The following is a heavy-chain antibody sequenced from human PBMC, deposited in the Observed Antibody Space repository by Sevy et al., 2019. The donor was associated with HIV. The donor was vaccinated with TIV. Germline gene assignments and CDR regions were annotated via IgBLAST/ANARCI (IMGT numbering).Heavy chain of an antibody. J-gene: IGHJ4*02. CDR3: VRGPPDGSYDYFDY. V-gene: IGHV3-21*06. Sequence: GGSLRLSCAASGFTFSSYNMNWVRQAPGKGLEWVSSISGSSNYIYYAESVKGRFIISRDNAKNTLYLQMNSLRADDTAVYYCVRGPPDGSYDYFDYWGQGTLVTVSS. CDR2: ISGSSNYI. D-gene: IGHD1-26*01. CDR1: GFTFSSYN.